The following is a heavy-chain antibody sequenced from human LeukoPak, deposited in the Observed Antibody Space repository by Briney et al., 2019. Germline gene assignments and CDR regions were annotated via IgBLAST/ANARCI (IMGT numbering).Heavy chain of an antibody. D-gene: IGHD2-2*01. CDR2: ISGSGGST. CDR3: AKMNVVVPAAIEGGNFDY. Sequence: GGSLRLSCAASGLTFSSYAMSWVRQAPGKGLEWVSAISGSGGSTYYADSVKGRFTISRDNYKNTPYLQMNSLRAEDTAVHYCAKMNVVVPAAIEGGNFDYWGQGTLVTASS. V-gene: IGHV3-23*01. CDR1: GLTFSSYA. J-gene: IGHJ4*02.